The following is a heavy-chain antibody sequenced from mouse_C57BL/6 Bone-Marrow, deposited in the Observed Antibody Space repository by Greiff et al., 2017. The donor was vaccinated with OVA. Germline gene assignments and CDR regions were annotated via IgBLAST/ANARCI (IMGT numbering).Heavy chain of an antibody. Sequence: EVKLVESGEGLVKPGGSLKLSCAASGFTFSSYAMSWVRQTPEKRLEWVAYISSGGDYIYYADTVKGRFTISRDKARNTLYLQMSSLKSEDTAMYYCTRERPLGSTLDYGGQGTTLTVSS. CDR2: ISSGGDYI. CDR1: GFTFSSYA. V-gene: IGHV5-9-1*02. CDR3: TRERPLGSTLDY. J-gene: IGHJ2*01. D-gene: IGHD1-1*01.